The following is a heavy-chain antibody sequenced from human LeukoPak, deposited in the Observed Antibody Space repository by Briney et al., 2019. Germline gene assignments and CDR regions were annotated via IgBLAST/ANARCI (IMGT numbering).Heavy chain of an antibody. CDR1: GGSISSSNW. CDR3: AREDYYGSGSYLY. CDR2: IYHSGST. D-gene: IGHD3-10*01. V-gene: IGHV4-4*02. Sequence: SETLSLTCAVSGGSISSSNWWSWVRQPPGKGLGWIGEIYHSGSTNYNPSLKSRVTISVDKSKNQFSLKLSSVTAADTAVYYCAREDYYGSGSYLYWGQGTLVTVSS. J-gene: IGHJ4*02.